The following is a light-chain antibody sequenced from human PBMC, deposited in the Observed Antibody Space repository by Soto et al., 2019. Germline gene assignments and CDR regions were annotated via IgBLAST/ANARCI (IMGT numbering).Light chain of an antibody. CDR2: SNN. J-gene: IGLJ3*02. CDR1: SSNIGSKT. Sequence: QSVLTQPPSASGTPGQRVTISCSGSSSNIGSKTVNWHQQLPGTAPKVLIYSNNQRPSGVPDRFSGSKSGTSGSLAISGLQSEDEADYYCAAWDDTLNGWVFGGGTKLTVL. V-gene: IGLV1-44*01. CDR3: AAWDDTLNGWV.